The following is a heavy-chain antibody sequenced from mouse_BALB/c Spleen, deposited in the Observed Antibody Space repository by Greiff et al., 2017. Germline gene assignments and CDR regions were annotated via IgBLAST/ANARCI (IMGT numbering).Heavy chain of an antibody. CDR2: ISYSGST. CDR3: ARHGNYVDYAMDY. V-gene: IGHV3-2*02. Sequence: EVKLQESGPGLVKPSQSLSLTCTVTGYSITSDYAWNWIRQFPGNKLEWMGYISYSGSTSYNPSLKSRISITRDTSKNQFFLQLNSVTTEDTATYYCARHGNYVDYAMDYWGQGTSVTVSS. D-gene: IGHD2-1*01. CDR1: GYSITSDYA. J-gene: IGHJ4*01.